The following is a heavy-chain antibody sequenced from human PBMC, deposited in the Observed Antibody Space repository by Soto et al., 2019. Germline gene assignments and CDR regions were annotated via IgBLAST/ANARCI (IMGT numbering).Heavy chain of an antibody. J-gene: IGHJ4*02. CDR1: GFTFSSYS. V-gene: IGHV3-48*01. D-gene: IGHD4-17*01. Sequence: GGSLRLSCGASGFTFSSYSMNWVRQAPGKGLECVSYISTSSSTIYYADSVKGRFTISRDNAKNSLYLQMNSLRAEDTAVYYCARANYGDYGIDYWGQGTLVTVSS. CDR2: ISTSSSTI. CDR3: ARANYGDYGIDY.